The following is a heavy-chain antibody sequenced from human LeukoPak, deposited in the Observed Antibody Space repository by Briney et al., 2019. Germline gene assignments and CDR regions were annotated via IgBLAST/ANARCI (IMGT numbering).Heavy chain of an antibody. D-gene: IGHD5-12*01. CDR2: ISGSGGST. CDR1: GFTFSSYA. CDR3: AKYLYGGYAPLDY. Sequence: GGSLRLSCAASGFTFSSYAMSWVRQAPGKGLEWVSAISGSGGSTYYADSVKGRFIISRDNSKNTLYLQMNSLRAEDTAVYYCAKYLYGGYAPLDYWGQGTLVTVSS. J-gene: IGHJ4*02. V-gene: IGHV3-23*01.